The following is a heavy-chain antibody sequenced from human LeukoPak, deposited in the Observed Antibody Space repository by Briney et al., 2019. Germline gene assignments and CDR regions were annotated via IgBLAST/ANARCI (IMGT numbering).Heavy chain of an antibody. CDR1: GYTFTSYG. Sequence: ASVKVSCKASGYTFTSYGISWVRQAPGQGLEWMGWISAYNGNTDYAQKLQGRVTMTTDTSTSTAYMELRSLRSDDTAVYYCAGEGITIFGVVPHFDYWGQGTLVTVSS. V-gene: IGHV1-18*01. CDR2: ISAYNGNT. J-gene: IGHJ4*02. D-gene: IGHD3-3*01. CDR3: AGEGITIFGVVPHFDY.